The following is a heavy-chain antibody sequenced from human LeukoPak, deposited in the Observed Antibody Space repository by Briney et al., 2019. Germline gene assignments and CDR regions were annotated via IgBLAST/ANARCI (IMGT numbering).Heavy chain of an antibody. J-gene: IGHJ3*02. CDR3: AKDTYCVGDCFPQDCFDI. V-gene: IGHV1-69*05. D-gene: IGHD2-21*01. Sequence: GASVKVSCKASGGTFSSYAISWVRQAPGQGLEWMGGIIPIFGTANYAQKFQGRVTITTDESTSTAYMELSSLRSEDTAVYYCAKDTYCVGDCFPQDCFDIWGQGTMLTVSS. CDR2: IIPIFGTA. CDR1: GGTFSSYA.